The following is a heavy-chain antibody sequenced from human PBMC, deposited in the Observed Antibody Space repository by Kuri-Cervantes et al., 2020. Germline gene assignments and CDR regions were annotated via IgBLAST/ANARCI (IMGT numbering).Heavy chain of an antibody. Sequence: SETLSLTCTVSGGSISSSSYYWGWIRQPPGKGLEWIGSINYSGSTYYNPSLKSRVTISVDTSKNQFSLKLSSVTAADTAVYYCARGPWGHFDYWGQGTLVTVSS. CDR1: GGSISSSSYY. CDR3: ARGPWGHFDY. D-gene: IGHD7-27*01. CDR2: INYSGST. J-gene: IGHJ4*02. V-gene: IGHV4-39*07.